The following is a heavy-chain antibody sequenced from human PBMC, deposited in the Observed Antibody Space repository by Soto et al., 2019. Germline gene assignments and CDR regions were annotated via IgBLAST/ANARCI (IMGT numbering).Heavy chain of an antibody. Sequence: QVQLVQSGAEVKKPGASVKVSCKASGYTFTSYGISWVRQAPGQGLEWMVWISAYNGNTNYAQKLQGRVTMTRDTTTSTANTELRSLSSDDTAVYYCARDARGVFLHYWGQGTLVTVSS. CDR2: ISAYNGNT. CDR1: GYTFTSYG. D-gene: IGHD3-16*01. V-gene: IGHV1-18*01. J-gene: IGHJ4*02. CDR3: ARDARGVFLHY.